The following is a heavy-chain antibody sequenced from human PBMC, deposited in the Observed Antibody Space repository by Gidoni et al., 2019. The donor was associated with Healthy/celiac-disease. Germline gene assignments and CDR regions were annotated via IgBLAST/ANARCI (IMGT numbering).Heavy chain of an antibody. Sequence: QVQLVASGGGVVQPGRSLRLYCAAAGFTFSSYGMHWVRPAPGKGLEWVAVIWYDGSNKYYADSVKGRFTISRDNSKNTLYLQMNSLRAEDTAVYYCARGDGSLEVDYWGQGTLVTVSS. J-gene: IGHJ4*02. CDR3: ARGDGSLEVDY. CDR2: IWYDGSNK. V-gene: IGHV3-33*01. CDR1: GFTFSSYG.